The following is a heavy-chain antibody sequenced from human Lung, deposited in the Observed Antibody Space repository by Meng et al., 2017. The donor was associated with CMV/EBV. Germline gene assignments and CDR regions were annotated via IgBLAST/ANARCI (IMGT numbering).Heavy chain of an antibody. Sequence: EVQLVESGXGLSQPGGXLRLSCAASGFTVSSNYMSWVRQAPGQGLEWVSVIYSGGSTYYADSVKGRFTISRDNSKNTLYLQMNSLRAEDTAVYYCARVVVVVPAATRYNWFDPWGQGTLVTVSS. J-gene: IGHJ5*02. D-gene: IGHD2-2*01. CDR1: GFTVSSNY. CDR2: IYSGGST. CDR3: ARVVVVVPAATRYNWFDP. V-gene: IGHV3-53*01.